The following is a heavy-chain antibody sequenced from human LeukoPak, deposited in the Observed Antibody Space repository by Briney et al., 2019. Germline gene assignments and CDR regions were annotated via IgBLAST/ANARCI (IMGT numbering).Heavy chain of an antibody. D-gene: IGHD2-15*01. CDR3: ARGYCSSGTCPSFDY. J-gene: IGHJ4*02. CDR1: GGSISSYY. Sequence: PSETLSLTCTVSGGSISSYYWSWIRQPPGKGLVWIGYIYHSGSTYHNPSLKSRVTISVDRSKNQFSLELNSVTAADTAVYYCARGYCSSGTCPSFDYWGQGTLVTVSS. V-gene: IGHV4-59*12. CDR2: IYHSGST.